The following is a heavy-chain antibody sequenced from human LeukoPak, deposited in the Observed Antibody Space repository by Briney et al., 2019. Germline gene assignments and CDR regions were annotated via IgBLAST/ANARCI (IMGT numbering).Heavy chain of an antibody. Sequence: GASVKVSCKASGGTFSGYAISWVRQAPGQGLEWMGGIIPIFGTANYAQKFQGRVTITTDESTSTAYMELSSLRSEDTAVYYCARGSSSSANYYYYYMDVWGKGTTVTVSS. CDR2: IIPIFGTA. J-gene: IGHJ6*03. CDR1: GGTFSGYA. V-gene: IGHV1-69*05. D-gene: IGHD6-6*01. CDR3: ARGSSSSANYYYYYMDV.